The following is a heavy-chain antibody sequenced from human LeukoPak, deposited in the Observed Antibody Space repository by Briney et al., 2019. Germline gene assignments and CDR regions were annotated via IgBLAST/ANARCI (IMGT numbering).Heavy chain of an antibody. V-gene: IGHV3-53*01. CDR2: KYTGGTT. CDR3: AKDEVTSGGGLAS. Sequence: GGSLRLSCAASGFTVSGTHMSWVRQATGKGLEWVSAKYTGGTTYYADSVKGRFTISRDNSKNTLYLHMNSLRAEDTAVYYCAKDEVTSGGGLASWGQGTLVTVSS. D-gene: IGHD2-21*02. CDR1: GFTVSGTH. J-gene: IGHJ4*02.